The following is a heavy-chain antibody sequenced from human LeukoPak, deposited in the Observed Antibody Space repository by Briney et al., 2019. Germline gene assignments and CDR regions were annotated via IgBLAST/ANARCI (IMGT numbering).Heavy chain of an antibody. CDR2: ISSSGNNI. CDR3: ARDSGAYSYDFDY. D-gene: IGHD5-18*01. CDR1: GFTFRDYY. V-gene: IGHV3-11*01. Sequence: GGSLRLSCAASGFTFRDYYMTWIRQAPGKGLEWVSYISSSGNNIFDADAVKGRFTISRDNSKNSLYLHMTDLRAEDTAVYFCARDSGAYSYDFDYWGQGTLVAVSS. J-gene: IGHJ4*02.